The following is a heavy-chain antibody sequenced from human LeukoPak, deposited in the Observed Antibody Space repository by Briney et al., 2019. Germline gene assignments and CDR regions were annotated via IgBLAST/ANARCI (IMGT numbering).Heavy chain of an antibody. CDR2: IYSSGRT. CDR1: GGSISNSF. D-gene: IGHD4-23*01. Sequence: SETLSLTCAVSGGSISNSFWSWIRQPAGKGLEWIGRIYSSGRTNYNPSLKSRVTMSVDTSRNQFSLKLSSVTAADTAVYYCARNSVVFPFDYWGQGTLVTVSS. V-gene: IGHV4-4*07. J-gene: IGHJ4*02. CDR3: ARNSVVFPFDY.